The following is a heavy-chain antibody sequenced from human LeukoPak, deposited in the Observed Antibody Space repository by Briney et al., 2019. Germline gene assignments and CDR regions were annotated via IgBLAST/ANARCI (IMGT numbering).Heavy chain of an antibody. Sequence: GGSLTLPCAASGFILSSYDMRWPRQAPGEGVEGVSVISGSGGSTYYADSGKGRFTVARENSKNTLYLQMSILRAEDTAVYYCAKTYCSSTSCPGMDVWGKGTTVTVSS. CDR1: GFILSSYD. CDR2: ISGSGGST. V-gene: IGHV3-23*01. J-gene: IGHJ6*04. D-gene: IGHD2-2*01. CDR3: AKTYCSSTSCPGMDV.